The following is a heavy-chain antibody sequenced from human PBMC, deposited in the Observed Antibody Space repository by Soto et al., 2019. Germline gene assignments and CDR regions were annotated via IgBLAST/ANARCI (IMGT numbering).Heavy chain of an antibody. V-gene: IGHV5-51*01. Sequence: LGESLKISCKGSVYSFTSYWIGWVRQMPGKGLEWMGIIYPGDSDTRYSPSFQGQVTISADKSISTAYLQWSSLKASDTAMYYCARRGTNIGDTIFGVVIMGAFDIWGQGTMVTVSS. CDR2: IYPGDSDT. CDR1: VYSFTSYW. D-gene: IGHD3-3*01. J-gene: IGHJ3*02. CDR3: ARRGTNIGDTIFGVVIMGAFDI.